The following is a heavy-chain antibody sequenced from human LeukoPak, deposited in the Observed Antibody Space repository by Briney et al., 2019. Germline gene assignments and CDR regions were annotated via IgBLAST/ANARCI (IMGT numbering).Heavy chain of an antibody. Sequence: PGGSLRLSCAASGFTFSSYGMHWVRQAPGKGLEWVAVISYDGSNKYYADSVKGRFTISRDNSKNTLYLQMNSLRAEDTAVYYCAKEEGLTMVRGVLGYYYGMDVWGQGTTVTVSS. D-gene: IGHD3-10*01. V-gene: IGHV3-30*18. J-gene: IGHJ6*02. CDR1: GFTFSSYG. CDR3: AKEEGLTMVRGVLGYYYGMDV. CDR2: ISYDGSNK.